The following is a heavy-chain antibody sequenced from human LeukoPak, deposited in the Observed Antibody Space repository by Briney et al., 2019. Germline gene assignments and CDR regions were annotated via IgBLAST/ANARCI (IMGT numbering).Heavy chain of an antibody. CDR2: ISGSGGST. CDR3: ARGPWAYDSSGYYYFDY. D-gene: IGHD3-22*01. V-gene: IGHV3-23*01. CDR1: GFTFSSYA. J-gene: IGHJ4*02. Sequence: GGSLRLSCAASGFTFSSYAMSWVRQAPGKGLEWVSAISGSGGSTYYADSVKGRFTISRDNSKNTLYLQMNSLRAEDTAVYYCARGPWAYDSSGYYYFDYWGQGTLVTVSS.